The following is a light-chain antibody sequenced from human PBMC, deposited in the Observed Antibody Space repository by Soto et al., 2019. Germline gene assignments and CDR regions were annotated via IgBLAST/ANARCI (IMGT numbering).Light chain of an antibody. V-gene: IGKV3-15*01. J-gene: IGKJ1*01. CDR1: QSVSSSY. CDR2: GAS. CDR3: QQYNNWPPM. Sequence: EIVLTQSPGTLALSPGKRATLSCRASQSVSSSYLAWYQQKPGQAPRLLISGASTRATGIPARFSGSGSGTEFTLTISSLQSEDFAVYYCQQYNNWPPMFGQGTKVDI.